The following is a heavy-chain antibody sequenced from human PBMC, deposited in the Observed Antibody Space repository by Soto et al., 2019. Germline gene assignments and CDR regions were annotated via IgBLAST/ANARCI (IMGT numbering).Heavy chain of an antibody. CDR3: ARDRLTGTAEWHSLDS. V-gene: IGHV3-33*01. CDR1: GFSFMSYG. D-gene: IGHD7-27*01. Sequence: PWGSLRLSCAASGFSFMSYGMTLFRQSPFKGLEWVAVIWHDGNNKYHADSVQGRFTVSRDNSKNTLYLQMNYLRPEDTAVYYCARDRLTGTAEWHSLDSWGQGTQVTVSS. J-gene: IGHJ4*02. CDR2: IWHDGNNK.